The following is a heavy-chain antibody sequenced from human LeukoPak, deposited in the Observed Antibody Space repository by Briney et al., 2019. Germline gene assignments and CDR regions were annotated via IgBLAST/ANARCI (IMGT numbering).Heavy chain of an antibody. J-gene: IGHJ5*02. CDR2: INHSGST. D-gene: IGHD3-22*01. V-gene: IGHV4-34*01. Sequence: SETLSLTCAVYGGSFSGYYWSWIRQPPGKGLEWIGEINHSGSTNYNPSLKSRVTISVDTSKNQFSPKLSSVTAADTAVYYCARRKDSSGYFGRMGWFDPWGQGTLVTVSS. CDR3: ARRKDSSGYFGRMGWFDP. CDR1: GGSFSGYY.